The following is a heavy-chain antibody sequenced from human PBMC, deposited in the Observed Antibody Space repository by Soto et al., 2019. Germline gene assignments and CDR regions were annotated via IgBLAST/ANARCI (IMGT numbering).Heavy chain of an antibody. D-gene: IGHD2-2*01. J-gene: IGHJ4*02. CDR2: INHSGST. CDR3: ARGTGSTSLLREV. V-gene: IGHV4-34*01. CDR1: GGSFSGYY. Sequence: QVQLQQWGAGLLKPSETLSLTCAVYGGSFSGYYWSWIRQPPGKGLEWIGEINHSGSTNYNPSLKSRVTISVDTSKDQFSLKLSSGTAAGTAVYYWARGTGSTSLLREVWGQGTLVTVSS.